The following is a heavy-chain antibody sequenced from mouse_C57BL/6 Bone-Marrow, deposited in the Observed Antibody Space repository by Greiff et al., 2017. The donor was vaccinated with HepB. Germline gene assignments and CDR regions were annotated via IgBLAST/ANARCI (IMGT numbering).Heavy chain of an antibody. D-gene: IGHD1-1*01. Sequence: VQVVESGPGLVQPSQSLSITCTVSGFSLTSYGVHWVRQSPGKGLEWLGVIWSGGSTDYNAAFISRLSISKDNSKSQVFFKMNSLQADDTAIYYCARGITTVVATGAMDYWGQGTSVTVSS. CDR2: IWSGGST. CDR1: GFSLTSYG. CDR3: ARGITTVVATGAMDY. J-gene: IGHJ4*01. V-gene: IGHV2-2*01.